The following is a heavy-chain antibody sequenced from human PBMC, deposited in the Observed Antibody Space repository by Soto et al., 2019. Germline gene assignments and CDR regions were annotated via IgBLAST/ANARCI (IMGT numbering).Heavy chain of an antibody. Sequence: EAQLLESGGGVVQPGESLTLSCVASHFAFNIDAMTWVRQAPGKGLEWVSVMSGSGGSIYYADSVKGRFTITRDKSKKTLYLQMNSLRAEDTAVYWCARDNWNGADYGLDVWGQGTTVTVS. D-gene: IGHD1-20*01. CDR3: ARDNWNGADYGLDV. CDR2: MSGSGGSI. V-gene: IGHV3-23*01. CDR1: HFAFNIDA. J-gene: IGHJ6*02.